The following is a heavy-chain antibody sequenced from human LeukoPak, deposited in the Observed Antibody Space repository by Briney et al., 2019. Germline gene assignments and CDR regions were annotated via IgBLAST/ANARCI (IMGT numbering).Heavy chain of an antibody. Sequence: ASVKVSCKASGYTFTNYGISWVRQAPGQGLEWMGWISAYNGNTNYVQKLHGRVTMTTDTSTSTAYMELRSLTSDDTAVFYCARDGQSHDFWSGYYPLWGQGTLVTVSS. V-gene: IGHV1-18*01. D-gene: IGHD3-3*01. CDR2: ISAYNGNT. CDR3: ARDGQSHDFWSGYYPL. J-gene: IGHJ4*02. CDR1: GYTFTNYG.